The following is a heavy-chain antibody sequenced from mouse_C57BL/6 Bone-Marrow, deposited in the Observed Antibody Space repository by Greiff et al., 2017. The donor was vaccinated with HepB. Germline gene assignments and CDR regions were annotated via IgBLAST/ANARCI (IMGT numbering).Heavy chain of an antibody. CDR3: AREVMVTTGVYAMDY. CDR2: ISDGGSYT. V-gene: IGHV5-4*01. J-gene: IGHJ4*01. D-gene: IGHD2-3*01. Sequence: EVQVVESGGGLVKPGGSLKLSCAASGFTFSSYAMSWVRQTPEKRLEWVATISDGGSYTYYPDNVKGRFTISRDNAKNNLYLQMSHLKSEDTAMYYCAREVMVTTGVYAMDYWGQGTSVTVSS. CDR1: GFTFSSYA.